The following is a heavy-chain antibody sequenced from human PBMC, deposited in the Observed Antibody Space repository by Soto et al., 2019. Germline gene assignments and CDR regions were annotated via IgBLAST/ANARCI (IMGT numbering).Heavy chain of an antibody. CDR2: IIPIFGDT. V-gene: IGHV1-69*05. D-gene: IGHD2-15*01. Sequence: SVKVSCKASGGTFSSYAISWVRQAPGQGLEWMGGIIPIFGDTYYADSVKGRFTISRDNSKNTLYLQMNSLTAEDTAVYHCARQLGYCSDGTCYFDYWGQGTEVTVSS. CDR1: GGTFSSYA. J-gene: IGHJ4*02. CDR3: ARQLGYCSDGTCYFDY.